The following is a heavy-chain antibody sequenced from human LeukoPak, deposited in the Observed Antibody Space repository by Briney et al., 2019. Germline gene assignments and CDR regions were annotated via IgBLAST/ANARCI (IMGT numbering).Heavy chain of an antibody. CDR2: FSVSDQTT. J-gene: IGHJ4*02. CDR3: AKKRGYTYGDPFDY. CDR1: GFTFSSYA. Sequence: PGGSLRLSCAASGFTFSSYAMSWVRQAPGKGLEWVSGFSVSDQTTYYADSVKGRFTISRDNSKNTLYLQMNSLTAEDTAVYYCAKKRGYTYGDPFDYWGQGTLVTVSS. D-gene: IGHD5-18*01. V-gene: IGHV3-23*01.